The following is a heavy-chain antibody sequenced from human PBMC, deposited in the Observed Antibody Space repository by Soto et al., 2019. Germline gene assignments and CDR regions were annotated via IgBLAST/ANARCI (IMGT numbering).Heavy chain of an antibody. V-gene: IGHV5-51*01. CDR2: IYPGDSDT. J-gene: IGHJ4*02. CDR3: ARHHTPLGYCTNGVCPYVN. D-gene: IGHD2-8*01. CDR1: GYSFTSYW. Sequence: GESLKISCKGSGYSFTSYWIGWVRQMPGKGLEWMGIIYPGDSDTRYSPSFQGQVTISADKSISTAYLQWSSLKASDTAMYYCARHHTPLGYCTNGVCPYVNWRQGTLVTVSS.